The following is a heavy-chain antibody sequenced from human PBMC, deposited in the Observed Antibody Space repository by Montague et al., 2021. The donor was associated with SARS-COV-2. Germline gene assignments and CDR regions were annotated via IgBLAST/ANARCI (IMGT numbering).Heavy chain of an antibody. CDR2: VYTTGST. D-gene: IGHD5-12*01. CDR3: ARAVIYGGYAFAYFDF. V-gene: IGHV4-61*02. J-gene: IGHJ4*02. CDR1: GGSISSDSYY. Sequence: TLSLTCTVSGGSISSDSYYWSWIRQPAGKGLEWIGRVYTTGSTNYNPSLKSRVTISGDTSMNQFSLRLTSVTAADTAMYYCARAVIYGGYAFAYFDFWGQGVLVTVSS.